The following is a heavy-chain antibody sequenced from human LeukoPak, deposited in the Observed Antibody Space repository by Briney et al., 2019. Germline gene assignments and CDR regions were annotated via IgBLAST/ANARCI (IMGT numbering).Heavy chain of an antibody. V-gene: IGHV3-23*01. CDR1: GFTFSSSA. CDR3: AKVRSGNNYYFDY. Sequence: PGGSLRLSCAASGFTFSSSAMSWVRQAPGKALEWVSGMSASGSHTHTADFVKGRFTISRDNFKNTLYLQMNGLRVEDTAVYYCAKVRSGNNYYFDYWGQGTLATVSS. D-gene: IGHD1/OR15-1a*01. J-gene: IGHJ4*02. CDR2: MSASGSHT.